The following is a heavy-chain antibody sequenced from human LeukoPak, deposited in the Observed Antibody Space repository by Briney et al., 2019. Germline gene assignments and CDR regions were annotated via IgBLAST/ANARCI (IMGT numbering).Heavy chain of an antibody. CDR3: ATDGVSVGNGSGSYSIHYYYYYGMDV. V-gene: IGHV1-69*05. CDR2: IIPVYGTA. CDR1: GGTFSSYA. Sequence: SVKVSCKASGGTFSSYAISWVRQAPGQGLEWMGGIIPVYGTATYAQKFQGRVTMTRDTSTSTVYMELSSLRSEDTAVYYCATDGVSVGNGSGSYSIHYYYYYGMDVWGQGTTVTVSS. J-gene: IGHJ6*02. D-gene: IGHD3-10*01.